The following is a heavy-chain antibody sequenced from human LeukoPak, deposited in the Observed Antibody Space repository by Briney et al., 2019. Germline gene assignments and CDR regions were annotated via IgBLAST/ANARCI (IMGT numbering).Heavy chain of an antibody. CDR1: GFTLNSYA. J-gene: IGHJ5*02. CDR3: AKHKSLWDWFDP. V-gene: IGHV3-23*01. CDR2: ISGSGGST. Sequence: GGSLRLSCAASGFTLNSYAMSWVRQAPGKGLEWVSAISGSGGSTYYADSVKGRFTISRDNSKNMLSLQMSSLRVEDTAVYYCAKHKSLWDWFDPWGQGTLVTVSS. D-gene: IGHD3-16*01.